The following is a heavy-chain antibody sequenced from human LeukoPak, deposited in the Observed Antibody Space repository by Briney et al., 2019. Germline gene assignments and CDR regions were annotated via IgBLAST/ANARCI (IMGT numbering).Heavy chain of an antibody. Sequence: SETRSLTCTVSGYSIRSGDYWGWIRQPPGKWLEWIGTIYYSGSTYYNASLKSRVTISVDTSKNQFSLKLSSVTAAHTAVYYCAKLGRGLYDAFDIWGQGTMVTVSS. D-gene: IGHD3-3*01. CDR3: AKLGRGLYDAFDI. CDR1: GYSIRSGDY. CDR2: IYYSGST. V-gene: IGHV4-38-2*02. J-gene: IGHJ3*02.